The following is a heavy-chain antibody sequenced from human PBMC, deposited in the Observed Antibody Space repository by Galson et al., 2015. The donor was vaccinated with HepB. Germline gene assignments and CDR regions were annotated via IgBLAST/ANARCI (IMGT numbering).Heavy chain of an antibody. J-gene: IGHJ3*01. CDR1: GGTFSSYA. CDR2: IIPIFGTA. Sequence: SVKVSCKASGGTFSSYAISWVRQAPGQGLEWMGGIIPIFGTANYAQKFQGRVTITRDTSASTAYLELSSLTSEDTAVYYCARDAQLLAIDAFDLWGQGTMVTVAS. V-gene: IGHV1-69*05. D-gene: IGHD3-10*01. CDR3: ARDAQLLAIDAFDL.